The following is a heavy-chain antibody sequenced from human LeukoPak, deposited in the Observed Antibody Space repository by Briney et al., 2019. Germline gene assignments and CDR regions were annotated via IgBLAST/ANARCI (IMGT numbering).Heavy chain of an antibody. D-gene: IGHD6-19*01. Sequence: GGSLRLSCAASGFTFSNYAMTWVRQAPGKGLEWVSTINTIGDTTYYADSVKGRFTISRVNSKNTLDLQMNSLRAGDTAIYYCAKSVSGSSYDYWGQGTLVTVSS. CDR1: GFTFSNYA. V-gene: IGHV3-23*01. J-gene: IGHJ4*02. CDR3: AKSVSGSSYDY. CDR2: INTIGDTT.